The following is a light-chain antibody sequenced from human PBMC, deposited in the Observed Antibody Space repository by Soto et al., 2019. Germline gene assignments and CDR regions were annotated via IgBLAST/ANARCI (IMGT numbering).Light chain of an antibody. V-gene: IGLV2-14*03. CDR1: NSYVGGYNY. Sequence: QSALTQPASVSGAPGQSITISCTGNNSYVGGYNYVSWYQQHPGKAPKLMIYDVSNRPSGVSNRFSGSKSGNTASLTISGLQTEDEADYYCSSYTSSSTRGFGTGTKVTVL. J-gene: IGLJ1*01. CDR2: DVS. CDR3: SSYTSSSTRG.